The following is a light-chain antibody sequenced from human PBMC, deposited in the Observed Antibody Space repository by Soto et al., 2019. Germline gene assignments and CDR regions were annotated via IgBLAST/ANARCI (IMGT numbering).Light chain of an antibody. Sequence: QSALAQPASVSRSPGQSITISCTGTSSDVGGYNYVSWYQQHPGKAPKFMIYEVSNRPSGVSNRFSGSKSGNTASLTISGLQAEDEADYYCSSYTSSTTQVFGTGTKVTVL. CDR3: SSYTSSTTQV. V-gene: IGLV2-14*01. J-gene: IGLJ1*01. CDR2: EVS. CDR1: SSDVGGYNY.